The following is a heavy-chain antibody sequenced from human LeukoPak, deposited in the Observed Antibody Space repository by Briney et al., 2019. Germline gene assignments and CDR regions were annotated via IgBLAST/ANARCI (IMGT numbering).Heavy chain of an antibody. CDR2: ISSSSSI. CDR1: GFTSTAFT. J-gene: IGHJ3*02. CDR3: ARDRHFVAFDI. Sequence: SGGSLRLSCAASGFTSTAFTINWVRQAPGKGLEWVSSISSSSSIHFADSVKGRFTISRDNAKNSVSLQINSLRAEDTALYYCARDRHFVAFDIWGQGTMVTVSS. V-gene: IGHV3-69-1*01.